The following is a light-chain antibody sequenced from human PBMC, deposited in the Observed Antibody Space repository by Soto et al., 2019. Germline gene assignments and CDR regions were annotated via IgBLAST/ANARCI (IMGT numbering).Light chain of an antibody. CDR2: WAS. V-gene: IGKV4-1*01. Sequence: DIVMTQSPDSLAVSLGERATINCKSSQNILYTNNKNYLVWYQQKPGQPPKLLISWASTRESGVPDRFSGSGSGTDFTLTSSSLQAEDVAVYYCQQCYSAPLTFGGGTKVEI. J-gene: IGKJ4*01. CDR1: QNILYTNNKNY. CDR3: QQCYSAPLT.